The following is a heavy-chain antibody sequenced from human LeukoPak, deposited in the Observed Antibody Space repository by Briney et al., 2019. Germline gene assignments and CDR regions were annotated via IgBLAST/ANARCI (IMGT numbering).Heavy chain of an antibody. Sequence: SQTLSLTCAVSGGSISSGGYSWSWIRQPPGKGLEWIGYIYHGGSTYYNPSLKSRVTISVDTSKNQFSLKLSSVTAADTAVYYCASKGRTAMVPRGFDYWGQGTLVTVSS. V-gene: IGHV4-30-2*01. CDR2: IYHGGST. CDR1: GGSISSGGYS. CDR3: ASKGRTAMVPRGFDY. J-gene: IGHJ4*02. D-gene: IGHD5-18*01.